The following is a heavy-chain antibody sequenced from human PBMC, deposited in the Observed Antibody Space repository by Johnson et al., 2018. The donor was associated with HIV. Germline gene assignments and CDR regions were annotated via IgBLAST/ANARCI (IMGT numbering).Heavy chain of an antibody. CDR1: GFTFSSYP. Sequence: QMLLVESGGGVVQPGRSLRLSCAASGFTFSSYPMHWVRQAPGKGLEWVAVISYDGGSKYYADSVKGRFTISRDNSKNTLYLHMRSLRAEDTAVYYCGKARSWGSGAFDIWGQGTMVTVSS. CDR3: GKARSWGSGAFDI. J-gene: IGHJ3*02. D-gene: IGHD3-16*01. CDR2: ISYDGGSK. V-gene: IGHV3-30-3*01.